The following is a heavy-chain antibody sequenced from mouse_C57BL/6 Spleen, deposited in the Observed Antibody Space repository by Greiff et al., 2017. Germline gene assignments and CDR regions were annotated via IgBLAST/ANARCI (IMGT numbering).Heavy chain of an antibody. CDR1: GYTFTDYY. CDR2: INPNNGGT. V-gene: IGHV1-26*01. J-gene: IGHJ1*03. CDR3: ARSVITTVVATPGWYFDV. Sequence: EVQLQQSGPELVKPGASVKISCKASGYTFTDYYMNWVKQSHGKSLEWIGDINPNNGGTSSNQKFKGKATLTVDKSSSTAYMELRSLTSEDSAVYYCARSVITTVVATPGWYFDVGGTGTTVTVSS. D-gene: IGHD1-1*01.